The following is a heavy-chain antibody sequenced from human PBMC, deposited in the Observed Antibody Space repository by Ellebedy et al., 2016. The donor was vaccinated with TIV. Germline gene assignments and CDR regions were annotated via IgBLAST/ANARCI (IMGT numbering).Heavy chain of an antibody. J-gene: IGHJ6*02. CDR1: GGSFSGYY. CDR3: ARGPRQPGTTTPVHYYYYYYGMDV. D-gene: IGHD1-1*01. Sequence: SETLSLTCAVYGGSFSGYYWSWIRQPPGKGLEWSGEINHSGSTNYNPSLKSRVTISVDTSKNQFSLKLSSVTAADTAVYYCARGPRQPGTTTPVHYYYYYYGMDVWGQGTTVTVSS. V-gene: IGHV4-34*01. CDR2: INHSGST.